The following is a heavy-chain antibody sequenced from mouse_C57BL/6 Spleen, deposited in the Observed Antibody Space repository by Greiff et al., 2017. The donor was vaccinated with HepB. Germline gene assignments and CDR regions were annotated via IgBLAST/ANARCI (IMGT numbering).Heavy chain of an antibody. CDR1: GYTFTDYN. D-gene: IGHD1-1*01. J-gene: IGHJ1*03. V-gene: IGHV1-18*01. Sequence: VQLQQPGAELVRPGTSVKLSCKASGYTFTDYNMDWVKQSHGKSLEWIGDINPNNGDTIYNQKFKGKATLTVDKSCSTAYMELRSLTSEDTADDYCARDYYGSSYWYFDVWGTGTTVTVSS. CDR2: INPNNGDT. CDR3: ARDYYGSSYWYFDV.